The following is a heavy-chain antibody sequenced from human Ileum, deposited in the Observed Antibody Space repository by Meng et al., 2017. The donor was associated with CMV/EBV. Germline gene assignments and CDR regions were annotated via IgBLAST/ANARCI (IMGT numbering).Heavy chain of an antibody. J-gene: IGHJ4*02. CDR3: ARDPDHGHGGSGRCLDS. D-gene: IGHD3-10*01. V-gene: IGHV3-21*01. CDR1: GFTLSSYN. CDR2: ITGDSNVI. Sequence: GESLKISCAASGFTLSSYNMHWVRQAPGGGLEWVSFITGDSNVIRYADSVKGRFSISRDNAKNSLYLQMNSLRAADTALYYCARDPDHGHGGSGRCLDSWGQGTLVTVYS.